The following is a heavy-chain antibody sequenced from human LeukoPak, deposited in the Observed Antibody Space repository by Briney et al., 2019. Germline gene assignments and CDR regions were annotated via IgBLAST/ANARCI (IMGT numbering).Heavy chain of an antibody. CDR1: GYTFTNYG. CDR2: ISAHDGTR. V-gene: IGHV1-18*01. D-gene: IGHD6-19*01. Sequence: APVKVSCKASGYTFTNYGITWVRQAPGQGLEWMGWISAHDGTRNYALKHEDRVTMTTDTSTSTAYMELRGLRSDDTAVYYCARRSTLYSSGRFYFDYXGQGTLVXVSS. CDR3: ARRSTLYSSGRFYFDY. J-gene: IGHJ4*02.